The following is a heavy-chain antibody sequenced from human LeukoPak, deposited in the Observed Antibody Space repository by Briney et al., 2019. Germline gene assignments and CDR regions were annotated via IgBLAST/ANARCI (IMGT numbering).Heavy chain of an antibody. Sequence: GGSLRLSCAASGFTFRNYWMSWVRQVPGTGLEWVANIKQDGSDRNYVTSVRGRFTISRDNAESSLCLQMNSLTAEDTAVYYCVRNLAVAGTCFDSWGQGTLVTVSS. V-gene: IGHV3-7*03. D-gene: IGHD6-19*01. CDR3: VRNLAVAGTCFDS. CDR2: IKQDGSDR. J-gene: IGHJ4*02. CDR1: GFTFRNYW.